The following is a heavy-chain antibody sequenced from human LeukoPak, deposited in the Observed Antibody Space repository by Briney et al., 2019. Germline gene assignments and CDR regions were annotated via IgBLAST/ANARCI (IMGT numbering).Heavy chain of an antibody. J-gene: IGHJ4*02. D-gene: IGHD3-3*01. V-gene: IGHV3-30*04. CDR1: GGTFSSYA. Sequence: SCKASGGTFSSYAISWVRQAPGKGLEWVAVISYDGSNKYYADSVKGRFTISRDNSKNTLYLQMNSLRAEDTAVYYCAKDSLQLRFLEWSPWHFDYWGQGTLVTVSS. CDR2: ISYDGSNK. CDR3: AKDSLQLRFLEWSPWHFDY.